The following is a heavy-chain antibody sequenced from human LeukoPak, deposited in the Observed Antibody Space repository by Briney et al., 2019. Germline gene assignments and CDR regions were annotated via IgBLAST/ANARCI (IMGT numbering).Heavy chain of an antibody. D-gene: IGHD3-10*01. V-gene: IGHV4-59*01. J-gene: IGHJ4*02. CDR2: IYYSGST. Sequence: PSETLSLTCTVSGGSISSYYWSWIRQPPGKGLEWIGYIYYSGSTNYNPPLKSRITISVDTSKKQCALTLSSVTAADTAVYYCARAVHRGWAPLDYGGQGTLVTVSS. CDR3: ARAVHRGWAPLDY. CDR1: GGSISSYY.